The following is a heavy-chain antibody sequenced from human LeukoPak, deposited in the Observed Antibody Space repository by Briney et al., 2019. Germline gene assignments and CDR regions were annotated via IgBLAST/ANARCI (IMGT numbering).Heavy chain of an antibody. CDR3: ARAPAVAGTSYYFDY. D-gene: IGHD6-19*01. Sequence: PSGTLSLTCAVSGGSISSSNWWSWVRQPPGKGLEWIGEIYHSGSTNYNPSLKSRVTISVDKSKNQFSLKLSSVTAADTDVYYCARAPAVAGTSYYFDYWGQGTLVTVSS. CDR1: GGSISSSNW. CDR2: IYHSGST. J-gene: IGHJ4*02. V-gene: IGHV4-4*02.